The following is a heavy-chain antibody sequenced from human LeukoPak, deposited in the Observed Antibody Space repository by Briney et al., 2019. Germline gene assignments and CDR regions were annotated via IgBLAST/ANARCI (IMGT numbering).Heavy chain of an antibody. V-gene: IGHV4-4*07. J-gene: IGHJ4*02. D-gene: IGHD6-13*01. CDR3: AMTIAAEYYFDY. CDR2: IYTSGST. CDR1: GGSISSYY. Sequence: NPSETLSLTCTVSGGSISSYYWSWIRQPAGKGLEWIGRIYTSGSTNYNPSLKSRVTMSVDTSKNQFSLKLSSVTAADTAVYCCAMTIAAEYYFDYWGQGTLVTVSS.